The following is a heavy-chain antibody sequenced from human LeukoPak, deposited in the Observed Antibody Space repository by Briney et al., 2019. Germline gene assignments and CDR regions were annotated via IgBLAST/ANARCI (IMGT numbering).Heavy chain of an antibody. D-gene: IGHD3-16*02. V-gene: IGHV3-48*02. J-gene: IGHJ4*02. CDR2: ISSSSRTI. CDR3: ARSEGDLSLGFDY. Sequence: GGSLRLSCAASGFTFSTYNINWVRQAPGKGLEWVSYISSSSRTIYYADSVKGRFTISRDNAKNSLYLQMNSLRDEDTAVYYCARSEGDLSLGFDYWGQGTLVTVSS. CDR1: GFTFSTYN.